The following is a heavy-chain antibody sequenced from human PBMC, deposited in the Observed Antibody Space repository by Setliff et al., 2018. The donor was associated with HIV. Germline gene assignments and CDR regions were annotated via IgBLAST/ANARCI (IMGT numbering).Heavy chain of an antibody. Sequence: PSETLSLTCAVSGGSVSSPSYYWGWIRQPPGKGLEWIGSVYNSGTTLKNPSLKSRVAMSVDTSRNQFSLKLTSVTAADTAVYYCARRPIKGYGPFDSWGPGTLVTVSS. D-gene: IGHD2-15*01. CDR2: VYNSGTT. CDR3: ARRPIKGYGPFDS. J-gene: IGHJ4*02. CDR1: GGSVSSPSYY. V-gene: IGHV4-39*01.